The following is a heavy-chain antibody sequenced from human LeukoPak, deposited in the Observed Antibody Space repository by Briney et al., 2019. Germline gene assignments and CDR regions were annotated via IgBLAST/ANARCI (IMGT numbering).Heavy chain of an antibody. Sequence: SETLSLTCTVSGGSISSYYWSWIRQPTGKGLEWIGYIYYSGSTKYNPSLQSRVTISVDTSKNQFSLKLSSVTAADTAVYYCARGQVLGDYWGQGTLVTVSS. CDR1: GGSISSYY. J-gene: IGHJ4*02. V-gene: IGHV4-59*01. D-gene: IGHD4/OR15-4a*01. CDR2: IYYSGST. CDR3: ARGQVLGDY.